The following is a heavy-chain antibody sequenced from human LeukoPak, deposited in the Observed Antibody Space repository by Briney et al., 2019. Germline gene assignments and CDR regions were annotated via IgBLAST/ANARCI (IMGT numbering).Heavy chain of an antibody. Sequence: GASVKVSCKASGYTFTGYYMHWVRQAPGQGLEWMGRINPNSGGTNYAQKFQGRVTMTRDMSISTAYMELSRLRSDDTAVYYCARDGDWQQLGCYYYYYMDVWGKGATVTVSS. CDR3: ARDGDWQQLGCYYYYYMDV. J-gene: IGHJ6*03. CDR1: GYTFTGYY. V-gene: IGHV1-2*06. CDR2: INPNSGGT. D-gene: IGHD6-13*01.